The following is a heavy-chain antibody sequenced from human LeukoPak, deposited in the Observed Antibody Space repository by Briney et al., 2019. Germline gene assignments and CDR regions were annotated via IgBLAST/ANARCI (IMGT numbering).Heavy chain of an antibody. V-gene: IGHV1-45*02. CDR1: GYTFTYRY. Sequence: SVKVSCKASGYTFTYRYQHWVRQAPGQALEWMGWITPFNGNTNYAQKFQDRVTITRDRSMSTAYMELSSLRSEDTAMYYCAIARPNYYYYYGMDVWGQGTTVTVSS. CDR2: ITPFNGNT. J-gene: IGHJ6*02. CDR3: AIARPNYYYYYGMDV.